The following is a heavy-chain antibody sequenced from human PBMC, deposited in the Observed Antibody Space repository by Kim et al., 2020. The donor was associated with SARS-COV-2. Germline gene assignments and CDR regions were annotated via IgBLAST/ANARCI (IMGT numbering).Heavy chain of an antibody. V-gene: IGHV3-23*01. J-gene: IGHJ5*02. D-gene: IGHD2-2*01. Sequence: GGSLRLSCAASGFTFSSYAMSWVRQAPGKGLEWVSAISGSGGSTYYADSVKGRFTISRDNSKNTLYLQMNSLRAEDTAVYYCAKEAYLKNIVVVPAAISNWFDPWGQGTLVTVSS. CDR1: GFTFSSYA. CDR2: ISGSGGST. CDR3: AKEAYLKNIVVVPAAISNWFDP.